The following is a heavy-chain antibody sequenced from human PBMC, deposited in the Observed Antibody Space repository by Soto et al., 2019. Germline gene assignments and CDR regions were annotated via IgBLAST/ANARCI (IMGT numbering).Heavy chain of an antibody. D-gene: IGHD6-19*01. CDR2: IKQDGTGK. CDR3: AGGTAWFIVD. V-gene: IGHV3-7*02. Sequence: EVQLVESGGGLVQPGGSLRLSCAASGFTFSSDWMNWVRQAPGKGLEWVANIKQDGTGKQYVDSVKDRFTISRDNAKSSLLLQLNSPRADDSAVYYCAGGTAWFIVDWGQGTLVTVSS. J-gene: IGHJ4*02. CDR1: GFTFSSDW.